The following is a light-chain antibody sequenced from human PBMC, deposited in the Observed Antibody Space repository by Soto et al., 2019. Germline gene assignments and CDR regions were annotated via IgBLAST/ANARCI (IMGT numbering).Light chain of an antibody. CDR1: QTIQRSR. V-gene: IGKV3-15*01. CDR3: QQYHKWPIT. Sequence: EIVMTQSPATLSVSPGEGATLSCRASQTIQRSRLAWYRHKPGQAPRLLIYRASTRAAGLPDRFSGSGSGIEFTLTISSLQSEDFAVYYCQQYHKWPITFGQGTRLEI. J-gene: IGKJ5*01. CDR2: RAS.